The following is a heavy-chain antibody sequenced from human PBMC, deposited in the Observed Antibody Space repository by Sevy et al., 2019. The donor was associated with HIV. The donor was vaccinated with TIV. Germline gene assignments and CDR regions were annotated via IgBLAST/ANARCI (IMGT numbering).Heavy chain of an antibody. CDR3: ATTGTTTVPIDP. CDR2: IIPIFGTA. D-gene: IGHD1-1*01. J-gene: IGHJ5*02. V-gene: IGHV1-69*13. CDR1: GGTFSSYA. Sequence: ASVKVSCKASGGTFSSYAISWVRQAPGHWLEWMGGIIPIFGTANYAQKFQRRVTITADESTSTAYMELSSLRSEDTAVYYCATTGTTTVPIDPWGQGTLVTVSS.